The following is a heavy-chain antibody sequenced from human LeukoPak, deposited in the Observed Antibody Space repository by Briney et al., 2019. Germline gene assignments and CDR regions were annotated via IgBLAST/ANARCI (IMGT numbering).Heavy chain of an antibody. V-gene: IGHV3-33*01. CDR2: IWYDGSNK. CDR1: GFTFSSYG. D-gene: IGHD5-18*01. J-gene: IGHJ4*02. CDR3: AREDTAMVGFDY. Sequence: GGSLRLSCAASGFTFSSYGMHWVRQAPGKGLEWVAVIWYDGSNKYYADSVKGRFTISRDNSKNTLYLQMNSLRAEDTAVCYCAREDTAMVGFDYWGQGTLVTVSS.